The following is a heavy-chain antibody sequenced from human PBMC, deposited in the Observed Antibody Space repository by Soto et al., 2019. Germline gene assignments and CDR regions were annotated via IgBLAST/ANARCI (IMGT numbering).Heavy chain of an antibody. V-gene: IGHV3-23*01. CDR1: GFTFSSYP. J-gene: IGHJ4*02. D-gene: IGHD3-3*01. CDR2: ISGGGGST. Sequence: GGSLRLSCAASGFTFSSYPMSWVRQAPGKGLEWVSAISGGGGSTYYADSVKGRFTISRDNSKNTLYLQMNSLRAEDTAIYYCARALDFWSGYLSDWGQGTLVTVSS. CDR3: ARALDFWSGYLSD.